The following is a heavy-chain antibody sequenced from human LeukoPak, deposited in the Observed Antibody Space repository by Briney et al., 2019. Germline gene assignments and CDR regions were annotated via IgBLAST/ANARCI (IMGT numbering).Heavy chain of an antibody. CDR2: ISAYNGNT. Sequence: ASVKVSCKASGYTFTSYGISWVRQAPGQGLEWMGWISAYNGNTNYAQKLQGRVTMTTDTSTSTAYMEPSSLRSEDTAVYYCARGVTIFGVVIRIDAFDIWGQGTMVTVSS. J-gene: IGHJ3*02. CDR3: ARGVTIFGVVIRIDAFDI. V-gene: IGHV1-18*01. D-gene: IGHD3-3*01. CDR1: GYTFTSYG.